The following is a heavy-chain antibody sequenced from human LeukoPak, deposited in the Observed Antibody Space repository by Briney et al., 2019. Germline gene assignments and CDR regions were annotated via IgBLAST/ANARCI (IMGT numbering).Heavy chain of an antibody. CDR3: AREGYRDYYYGMDV. V-gene: IGHV3-33*01. J-gene: IGHJ6*02. Sequence: PGGSLRLSCAVSGFSFSTFGMHWVRQAPGKGLEWAAVISYDGSNKLYADSVKGRFTISRDNSKNTLYLQINSLRAGDTAVYYCAREGYRDYYYGMDVWGQGTTVTVSS. CDR1: GFSFSTFG. D-gene: IGHD1-1*01. CDR2: ISYDGSNK.